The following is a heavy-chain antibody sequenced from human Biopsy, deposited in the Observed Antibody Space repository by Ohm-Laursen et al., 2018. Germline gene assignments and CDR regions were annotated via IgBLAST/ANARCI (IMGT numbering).Heavy chain of an antibody. CDR2: TFYRAKWYT. J-gene: IGHJ4*02. Sequence: TLSLTCAISGDSVSSNRAAWNWIRQSPSRGLEWLGRTFYRAKWYTDFAVSVKSRITLTPGPSTNQFFLQLNSVTHDDTAVYYCARSGSDSLNYYFDFWGQGTLVTVSS. V-gene: IGHV6-1*01. D-gene: IGHD2-21*02. CDR1: GDSVSSNRAA. CDR3: ARSGSDSLNYYFDF.